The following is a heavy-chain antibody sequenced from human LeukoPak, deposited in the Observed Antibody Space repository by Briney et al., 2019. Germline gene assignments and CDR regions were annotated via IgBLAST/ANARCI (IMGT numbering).Heavy chain of an antibody. V-gene: IGHV4-31*03. D-gene: IGHD3-22*01. CDR3: ARGLNYYDSSGYSHDAFDI. CDR1: GGSISSSSYY. J-gene: IGHJ3*02. CDR2: IYYSGST. Sequence: PSETLSLTCTVSGGSISSSSYYWGWIRQPPGKGLEWIGYIYYSGSTYYNPSLKSRVTISVDTSKNQFSLKLSSVTAADTAVYYCARGLNYYDSSGYSHDAFDIWGQGTMVTVSS.